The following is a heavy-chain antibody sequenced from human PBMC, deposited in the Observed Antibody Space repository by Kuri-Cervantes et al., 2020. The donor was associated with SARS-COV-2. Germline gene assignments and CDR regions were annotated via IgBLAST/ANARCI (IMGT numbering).Heavy chain of an antibody. Sequence: GGSLRLSCAASGFTFSSYGMHWVRQAPGKGLEWVAVISYDGSNKYYADSVKGRFTISRDNSKNTLYLQMNSLRAEDTAVYYCAKDRNPSGIRAWFDYWGQGTLVTVSS. CDR1: GFTFSSYG. CDR3: AKDRNPSGIRAWFDY. J-gene: IGHJ4*02. CDR2: ISYDGSNK. D-gene: IGHD3-10*01. V-gene: IGHV3-30*18.